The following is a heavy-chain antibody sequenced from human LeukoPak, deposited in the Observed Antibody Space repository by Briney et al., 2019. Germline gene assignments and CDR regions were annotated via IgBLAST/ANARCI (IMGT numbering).Heavy chain of an antibody. V-gene: IGHV3-33*01. Sequence: GGSLRLSCTASASTFTTYGFHWVRQASGKGLEWVALIWADGSNQFSADSVKGRVNMARDNAKNTVYLQMDSLRVDDTAVYFCAREAVISGWSGDMDVWGQGTTVTVSS. CDR3: AREAVISGWSGDMDV. CDR2: IWADGSNQ. J-gene: IGHJ6*02. D-gene: IGHD6-19*01. CDR1: ASTFTTYG.